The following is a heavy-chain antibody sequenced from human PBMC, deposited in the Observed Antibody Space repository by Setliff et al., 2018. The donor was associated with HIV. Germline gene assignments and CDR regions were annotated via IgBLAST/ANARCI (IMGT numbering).Heavy chain of an antibody. CDR2: MNPNSGNA. D-gene: IGHD2-2*02. V-gene: IGHV1-8*03. CDR3: ARSRYQLLYDMDV. J-gene: IGHJ6*03. CDR1: GYTFRRFG. Sequence: ASVKVSCKASGYTFRRFGITWVRQATGQGLEWMGWMNPNSGNAEYAQRFQGRVTLTRNTSISTAYMELSSLTSEDTAVYFCARSRYQLLYDMDVWGKGTTVTVSS.